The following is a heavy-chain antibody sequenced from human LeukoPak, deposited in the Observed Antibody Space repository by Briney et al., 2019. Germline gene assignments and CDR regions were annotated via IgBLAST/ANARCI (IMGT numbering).Heavy chain of an antibody. CDR1: GFTFSDFT. CDR2: INQDGSKE. J-gene: IGHJ4*02. CDR3: VRDGGVSGYDLLDY. V-gene: IGHV3-7*01. Sequence: GGSLRLACAASGFTFSDFTINWVRRAPGKGLEWVAHINQDGSKEYYMDSVKARFTISRDNAKNSLSLQMNSLRAEDTAVYYCVRDGGVSGYDLLDYWGQGTLVTVSS. D-gene: IGHD5-12*01.